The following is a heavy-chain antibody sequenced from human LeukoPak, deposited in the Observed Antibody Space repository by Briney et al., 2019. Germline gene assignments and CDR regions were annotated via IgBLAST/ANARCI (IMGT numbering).Heavy chain of an antibody. J-gene: IGHJ4*02. CDR1: GFTVSSNY. CDR2: IYSGGST. Sequence: GGSLRLSCAASGFTVSSNYMSWVRQAPGKGLEWVSVIYSGGSTYYADSVKGRFTISRDNAKNSLYLQMNSLRAEDTAVYYCARDKFFPGGYSYGFDYWGQGTLVTVSS. CDR3: ARDKFFPGGYSYGFDY. V-gene: IGHV3-53*01. D-gene: IGHD5-18*01.